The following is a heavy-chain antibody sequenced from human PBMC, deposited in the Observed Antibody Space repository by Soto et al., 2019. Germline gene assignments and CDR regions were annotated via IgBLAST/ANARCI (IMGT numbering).Heavy chain of an antibody. CDR2: ISGSGGST. CDR3: ASGPGIAAAGTSDFDY. V-gene: IGHV3-23*01. CDR1: GLTLSTYA. J-gene: IGHJ4*02. D-gene: IGHD6-13*01. Sequence: GGSMRLSCAASGLTLSTYAMSWVRQAPGKGLEWVSAISGSGGSTYYADSVKGRFAISRDNSKNSLYLQMNSLRAEDTAVYYCASGPGIAAAGTSDFDYWGQGTLVTVSS.